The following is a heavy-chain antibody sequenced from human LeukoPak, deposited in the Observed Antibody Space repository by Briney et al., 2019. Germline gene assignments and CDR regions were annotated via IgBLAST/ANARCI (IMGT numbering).Heavy chain of an antibody. V-gene: IGHV3-30*02. J-gene: IGHJ3*02. Sequence: PGGSLSLLCAASGFTFSSYGMHWVRQAPGRGLEWVAFIRLDVSNKYYADSVKGRFTISRDNSKNTLYLQMNSLRAEDTAVYYCAKDSDYDFWSGYSRYDAFDIWGQGTMVTVSS. CDR1: GFTFSSYG. CDR3: AKDSDYDFWSGYSRYDAFDI. D-gene: IGHD3-3*01. CDR2: IRLDVSNK.